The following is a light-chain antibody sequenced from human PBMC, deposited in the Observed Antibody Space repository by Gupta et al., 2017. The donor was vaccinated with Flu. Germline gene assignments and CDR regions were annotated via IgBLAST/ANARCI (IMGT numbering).Light chain of an antibody. J-gene: IGKJ3*01. CDR1: QSVSSSY. V-gene: IGKV3-20*01. CDR3: QQYGSSPEIT. CDR2: GAS. Sequence: EIVLTPSTGTLSLSPGERATLSCRASQSVSSSYLAWYQQKPGQAPRLLIYGASSRATGIPDRFSGSGSGTDFTLTISRLEPEDFAVYYCQQYGSSPEITFGPGTKVDIK.